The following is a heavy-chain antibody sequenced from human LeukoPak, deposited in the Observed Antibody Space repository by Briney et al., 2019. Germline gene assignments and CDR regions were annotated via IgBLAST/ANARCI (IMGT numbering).Heavy chain of an antibody. CDR3: ARAPPRDGYNFDY. Sequence: PSETLSLTCAVYGGSFSGYYWSWIRQPAGKGLEWIGRIYTSGSTNYNPSLKSRVTMSVDTSKNQFSLKLSSVTAADTAVYYCARAPPRDGYNFDYWGQGTLVTVSS. J-gene: IGHJ4*02. V-gene: IGHV4-59*10. D-gene: IGHD5-12*01. CDR2: IYTSGST. CDR1: GGSFSGYY.